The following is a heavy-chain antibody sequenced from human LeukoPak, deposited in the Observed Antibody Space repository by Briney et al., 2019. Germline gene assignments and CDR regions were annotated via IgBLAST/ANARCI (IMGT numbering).Heavy chain of an antibody. Sequence: SVKVSCKASGGTFSSYAISWVRQAPGQGLEWMGGIIPIFGTANYAQKFQGRVTITADESTSTAYMELSSLRSEDTAVYYCARCPTTVIHRYYGMDVRGQGTTVTVSS. D-gene: IGHD4-17*01. V-gene: IGHV1-69*13. J-gene: IGHJ6*02. CDR2: IIPIFGTA. CDR3: ARCPTTVIHRYYGMDV. CDR1: GGTFSSYA.